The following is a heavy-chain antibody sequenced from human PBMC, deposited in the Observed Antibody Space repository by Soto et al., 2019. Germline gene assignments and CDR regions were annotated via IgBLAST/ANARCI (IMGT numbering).Heavy chain of an antibody. CDR3: ARDKPNTARSDAFDI. D-gene: IGHD5-18*01. CDR2: IIPIFGTA. Sequence: QVQLVQSGAEVKKPGSSVKVSCKASGGTFSSYAISWVRQAPGQGLEWMGGIIPIFGTANYAQKFQGRVTINAHESTSTAYMELSSLRSEETAVYYCARDKPNTARSDAFDIWGQGTMVTVSS. J-gene: IGHJ3*02. V-gene: IGHV1-69*12. CDR1: GGTFSSYA.